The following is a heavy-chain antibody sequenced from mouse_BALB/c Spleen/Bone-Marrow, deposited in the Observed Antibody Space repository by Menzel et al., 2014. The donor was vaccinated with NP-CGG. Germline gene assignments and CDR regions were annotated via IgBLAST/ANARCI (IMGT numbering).Heavy chain of an antibody. J-gene: IGHJ2*01. CDR2: IHYSGST. CDR1: GCSITSGYS. CDR3: ARRTTVVAPLDY. D-gene: IGHD1-1*01. Sequence: VQLKQSGPDLVKPSQSLSLTCTVTGCSITSGYSWHWIRQFPGNKLEWMGYIHYSGSTNYNPSLKSRISITRDTSKNQFFLQLNSVTTEDTATYYCARRTTVVAPLDYWGQGTTLTVSS. V-gene: IGHV3-1*02.